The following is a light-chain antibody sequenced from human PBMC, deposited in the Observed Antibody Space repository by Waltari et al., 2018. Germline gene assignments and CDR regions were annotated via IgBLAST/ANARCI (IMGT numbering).Light chain of an antibody. J-gene: IGLJ3*02. Sequence: QSALTQPASVSGSPGQSITTPCPGTRSDVGAYAFVSWYQQHPGKLPKLMIYDVTYRPSGISNRFSGSKSGITAFLTISGLQAEDEADYYCSSHTSSRTRVFGGGTELTVL. CDR1: RSDVGAYAF. V-gene: IGLV2-14*03. CDR2: DVT. CDR3: SSHTSSRTRV.